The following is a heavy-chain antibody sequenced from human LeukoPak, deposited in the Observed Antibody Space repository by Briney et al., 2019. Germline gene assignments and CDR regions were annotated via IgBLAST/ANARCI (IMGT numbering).Heavy chain of an antibody. V-gene: IGHV3-30*03. Sequence: GRSLRLSCAASGFIFSNYGMHWVRQAPGKGLEWVAVISYDGSNRYYADSVKGRFTISRDNSKNTLYLQMNCLRSDDTAVYYCARASSSWRPTSFDYWGQGTLVTVSS. CDR2: ISYDGSNR. J-gene: IGHJ4*02. D-gene: IGHD6-13*01. CDR1: GFIFSNYG. CDR3: ARASSSWRPTSFDY.